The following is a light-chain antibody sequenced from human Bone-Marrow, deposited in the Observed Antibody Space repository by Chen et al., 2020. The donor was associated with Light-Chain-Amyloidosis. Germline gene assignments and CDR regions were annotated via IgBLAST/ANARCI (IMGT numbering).Light chain of an antibody. CDR2: DNT. CDR3: ATWDNSLSALVR. CDR1: SSNIGNNY. V-gene: IGLV1-51*01. J-gene: IGLJ3*02. Sequence: SVLTQPPSVSAAPGQKGTISCSGSSSNIGNNYVSWYQQVPGTAPKLLIYDNTKRPSGIPDRFSGSKSGTSATLDITGLQTGDEADYYCATWDNSLSALVRFGGGTKLTVV.